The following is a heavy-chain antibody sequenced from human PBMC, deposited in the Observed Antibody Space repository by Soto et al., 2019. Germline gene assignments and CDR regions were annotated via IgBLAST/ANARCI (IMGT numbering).Heavy chain of an antibody. Sequence: EVQLVETGGGLIQPGGSLRLSCAASGFTVSSNYMTWVRQAPGKGLEWVSGIHSSGTPYYAESVKGRFTISRDSSKNTLYLKMDTLRAEDTAVYYCAFSSWYGYYYYYGMDVCGQWTTVTVSS. CDR2: IHSSGTP. J-gene: IGHJ6*02. V-gene: IGHV3-53*02. CDR3: AFSSWYGYYYYYGMDV. CDR1: GFTVSSNY. D-gene: IGHD6-13*01.